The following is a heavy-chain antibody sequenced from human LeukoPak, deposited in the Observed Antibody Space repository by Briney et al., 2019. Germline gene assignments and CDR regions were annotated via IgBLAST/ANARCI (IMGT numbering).Heavy chain of an antibody. CDR1: GFIFSSYG. CDR2: IWYDGSNK. J-gene: IGHJ6*04. V-gene: IGHV3-33*01. CDR3: ARDPDRDGMDV. Sequence: PGGSLRLSCAASGFIFSSYGMHGVRQAPGRGLEGVAVIWYDGSNKYYADSVKGRFTISRDNSKNTLYLQMNSLRAEDTAVYYCARDPDRDGMDVWGKGTTVTVSS.